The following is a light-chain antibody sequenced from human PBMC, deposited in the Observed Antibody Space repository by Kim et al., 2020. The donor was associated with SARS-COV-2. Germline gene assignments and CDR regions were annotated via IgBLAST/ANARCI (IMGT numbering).Light chain of an antibody. CDR2: IKSDGTY. CDR1: SGHRTYA. V-gene: IGLV4-69*02. J-gene: IGLJ2*01. CDR3: QTWGTGIVV. Sequence: PVKLTCTLSSGHRTYAIAWHQQQPEKGPRFLLNIKSDGTYDKGDGIPDRFSGSSSGAERHLTISSRQSEDEADYYCQTWGTGIVVFGGGTKLTVL.